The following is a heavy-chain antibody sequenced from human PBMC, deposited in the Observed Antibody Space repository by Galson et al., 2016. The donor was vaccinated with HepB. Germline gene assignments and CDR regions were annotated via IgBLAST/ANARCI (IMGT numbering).Heavy chain of an antibody. CDR2: IYPGDSDT. Sequence: QSGAEVKKPGESLKISCKDSGDTFGGPWIAWVRQMPEKGLEWMGIIYPGDSDTKYSPSFQGHVTIPADESTRTAYLQWSSLKASDTAIYYGARAPGTNNWFDTWGQGTQVTVSS. J-gene: IGHJ5*02. V-gene: IGHV5-51*01. CDR1: GDTFGGPW. CDR3: ARAPGTNNWFDT.